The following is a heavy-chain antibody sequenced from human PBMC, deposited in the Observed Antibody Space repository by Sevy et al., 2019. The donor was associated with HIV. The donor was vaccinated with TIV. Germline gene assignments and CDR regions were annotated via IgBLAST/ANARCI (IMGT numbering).Heavy chain of an antibody. J-gene: IGHJ6*02. V-gene: IGHV4-30-4*01. CDR3: ARLHPPIAAAPAMDV. CDR1: GGSISSSDSY. Sequence: SETLSLTCTVSGGSISSSDSYWSWIRQPPGKGLEWIGYIHYTGGTYYIPSLKRRVAMSLNTSGKQFSLKLNFLTTADTAVYYCARLHPPIAAAPAMDVWGQGTTVTVSS. D-gene: IGHD6-13*01. CDR2: IHYTGGT.